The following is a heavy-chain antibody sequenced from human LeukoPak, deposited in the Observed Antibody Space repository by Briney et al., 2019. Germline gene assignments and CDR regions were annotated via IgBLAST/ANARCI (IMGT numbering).Heavy chain of an antibody. CDR2: IYYSGST. D-gene: IGHD1-26*01. J-gene: IGHJ5*02. CDR3: ARVYRTSWFDP. Sequence: PSETLSLTCTVSGGSMSSSYFYWGWIRQPPGKGLEWIGNIYYSGSTYYNPSLKSRVTISGDTSKNQFSLRLRSVTTADTAVYYCARVYRTSWFDPWGQGTLVTVSS. CDR1: GGSMSSSYFY. V-gene: IGHV4-39*07.